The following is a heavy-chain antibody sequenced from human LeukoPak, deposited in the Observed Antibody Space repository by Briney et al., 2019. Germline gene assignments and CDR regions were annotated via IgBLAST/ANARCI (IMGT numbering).Heavy chain of an antibody. CDR3: VPPAAGLHRTISTEYPQD. CDR1: GLSFSSYD. J-gene: IGHJ1*01. D-gene: IGHD6-13*01. V-gene: IGHV3-48*03. Sequence: PGGSLRLSCAAAGLSFSSYDMYWVRQAPGKGLEWVAYISTSGSSIDYADSVKGRLTISRDNGKSSVFLQMNSLRVEDTAVYYCVPPAAGLHRTISTEYPQDWGQGTLVTVSS. CDR2: ISTSGSSI.